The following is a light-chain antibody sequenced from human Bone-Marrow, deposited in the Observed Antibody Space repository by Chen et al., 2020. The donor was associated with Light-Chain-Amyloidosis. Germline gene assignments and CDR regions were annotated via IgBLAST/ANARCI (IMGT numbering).Light chain of an antibody. CDR2: DDS. J-gene: IGLJ3*02. Sequence: SYVLTQPSSLSGAPGPPATFAWGGNNIGSTSEHWYQQTPGQAPLLVVYDDSDRPSGIPERLSGSNYGNTATLTISRVEAGDEADYYCQVWDRSSDRPVFGGGTKLTVL. CDR3: QVWDRSSDRPV. CDR1: NIGSTS. V-gene: IGLV3-21*02.